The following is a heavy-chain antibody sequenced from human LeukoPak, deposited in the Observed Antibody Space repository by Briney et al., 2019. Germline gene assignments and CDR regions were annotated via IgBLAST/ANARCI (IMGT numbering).Heavy chain of an antibody. V-gene: IGHV3-48*03. D-gene: IGHD2-21*02. CDR1: GFNFRNFE. CDR3: VRGSGCINGACYSYNWFDL. CDR2: ITSDNSM. Sequence: GGSLRLSCAASGFNFRNFEMNWVRQAPGKGLEWLTYITSDNSMTYADSVKGRFSISRDVATGSLFLQMNSLRADDTAVYYCVRGSGCINGACYSYNWFDLWGQGALVTVSS. J-gene: IGHJ5*02.